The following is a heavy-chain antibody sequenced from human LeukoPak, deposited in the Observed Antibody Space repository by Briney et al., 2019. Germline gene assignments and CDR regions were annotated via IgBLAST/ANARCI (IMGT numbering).Heavy chain of an antibody. CDR2: ISSSSSYI. J-gene: IGHJ4*02. D-gene: IGHD2-21*02. CDR1: GFTFSSYS. V-gene: IGHV3-21*01. Sequence: TGGSLRLSCAASGFTFSSYSMNWVRQAPGKGLEWVSSISSSSSYIYYADSVKGRFTISRDNSKNTLYLQMNSLRAEDTAVYYCAKSGGDVDYFDYWGQGTLVTVSS. CDR3: AKSGGDVDYFDY.